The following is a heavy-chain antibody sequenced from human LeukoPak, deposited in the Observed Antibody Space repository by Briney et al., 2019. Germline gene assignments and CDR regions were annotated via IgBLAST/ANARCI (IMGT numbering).Heavy chain of an antibody. CDR3: ARWGGGEFDY. V-gene: IGHV4-30-2*02. Sequence: SETLSLTCTVSGGSISSGGYYWSWIRQPPGKGLEWIGYIYHSGSTYYNPSLKSRVTISVDRSKNQFSLKLSSVTAADTAVYYCARWGGGEFDYWGQGTLVTVSS. J-gene: IGHJ4*02. CDR2: IYHSGST. CDR1: GGSISSGGYY. D-gene: IGHD2-21*01.